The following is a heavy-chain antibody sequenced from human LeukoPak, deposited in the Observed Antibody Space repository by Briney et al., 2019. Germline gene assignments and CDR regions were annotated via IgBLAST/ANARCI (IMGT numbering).Heavy chain of an antibody. CDR3: AGAVAGSWFDP. Sequence: TSSETLSLTCTVSGGSISSSSYYWGWIRQPPGKGLEWIGSIYYSGSTYYNPSLKSRVTISVDTSKNQFSLKLSSVTAADTAVYYCAGAVAGSWFDPWGQGTLVTVSS. D-gene: IGHD6-19*01. V-gene: IGHV4-39*07. J-gene: IGHJ5*02. CDR1: GGSISSSSYY. CDR2: IYYSGST.